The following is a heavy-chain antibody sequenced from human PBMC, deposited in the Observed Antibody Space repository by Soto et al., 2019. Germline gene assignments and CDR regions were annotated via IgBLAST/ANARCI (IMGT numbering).Heavy chain of an antibody. CDR1: GGSISSGGYY. Sequence: SETLSLTCTVSGGSISSGGYYWSWIRQHPGKGLEWIGHIYYSGSTYYNPSLKSRVTISVDTSKNQFSLKLSSMTAADTAVYYCAREYSSSWHDAFDIWGQGTMVTVSS. CDR3: AREYSSSWHDAFDI. V-gene: IGHV4-31*03. J-gene: IGHJ3*02. CDR2: IYYSGST. D-gene: IGHD6-13*01.